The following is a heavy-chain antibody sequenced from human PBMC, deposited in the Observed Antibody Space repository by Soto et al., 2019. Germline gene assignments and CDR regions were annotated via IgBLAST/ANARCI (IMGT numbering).Heavy chain of an antibody. V-gene: IGHV1-69*13. CDR1: GGTFSIYA. J-gene: IGHJ3*02. Sequence: SVKVSCKASGGTFSIYAISCVLQSPGQWLEWMGGIIPIFGTANYAQKFQGRVTITADESTSTAYMELSSLRSEDTAVYYCAMYYYDSRVAFDIWGQGTMVTVSS. CDR2: IIPIFGTA. D-gene: IGHD3-22*01. CDR3: AMYYYDSRVAFDI.